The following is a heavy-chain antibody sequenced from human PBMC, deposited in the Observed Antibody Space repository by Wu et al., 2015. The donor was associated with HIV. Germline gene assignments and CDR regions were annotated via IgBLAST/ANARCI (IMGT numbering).Heavy chain of an antibody. J-gene: IGHJ5*02. Sequence: QVQLVQSATEVRKPGSSVKVSCKASGGTLSHYEISWMRQAPGQGLEWMGGIIPMFGTLNYAQKFKGRVTITADESTTTGYMELSSLRSEDTAVYYCARGVVRERKFDPWGQGTQVTVSS. CDR2: IIPMFGTL. D-gene: IGHD2-15*01. CDR1: GGTLSHYE. V-gene: IGHV1-69*12. CDR3: ARGVVRERKFDP.